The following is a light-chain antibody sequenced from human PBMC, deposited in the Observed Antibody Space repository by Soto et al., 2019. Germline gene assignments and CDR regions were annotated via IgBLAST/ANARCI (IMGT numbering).Light chain of an antibody. CDR2: ATS. CDR1: QSVGTN. CDR3: QQYNNWTPWT. V-gene: IGKV3-15*01. J-gene: IGKJ1*01. Sequence: EIVMTQSPATLSVSPGERATLSCRASQSVGTNLAWYQQRPGQAPRLLIYATSTRATGIPARFSGSGSGTEFTLPISSLQSEDFAVYYCQQYNNWTPWTFGRGTKVEIK.